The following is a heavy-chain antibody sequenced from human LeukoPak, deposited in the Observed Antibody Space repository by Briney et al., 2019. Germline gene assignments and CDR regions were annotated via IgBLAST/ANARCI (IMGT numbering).Heavy chain of an antibody. Sequence: SQTLSLTCTVSGGSISSGDYYWSWIRQPPGQGLEWIGYIYYSGSTYYNPSLKSRVTISVDTSKNQFSLKLSSVTAADTAVYYCARERDFWSESGYFDYWGQGTLVTVSS. CDR3: ARERDFWSESGYFDY. D-gene: IGHD3-3*01. CDR1: GGSISSGDYY. J-gene: IGHJ4*02. CDR2: IYYSGST. V-gene: IGHV4-30-4*01.